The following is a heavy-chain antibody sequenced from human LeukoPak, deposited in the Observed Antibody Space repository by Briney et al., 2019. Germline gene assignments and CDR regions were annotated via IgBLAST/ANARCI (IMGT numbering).Heavy chain of an antibody. J-gene: IGHJ4*02. Sequence: GGSLRLSCAASGFTFSSSWMDWVRQAPGKGLEWVANIKQDGREKYYVDSVKGRFTISRDNAENSLYPQMDSLRAEDTAVYYCSTALNNWGQGTLVTVSP. D-gene: IGHD2-15*01. CDR1: GFTFSSSW. CDR3: STALNN. V-gene: IGHV3-7*01. CDR2: IKQDGREK.